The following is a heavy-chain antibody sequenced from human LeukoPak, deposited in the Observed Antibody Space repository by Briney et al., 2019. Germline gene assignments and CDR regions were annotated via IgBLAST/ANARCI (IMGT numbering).Heavy chain of an antibody. Sequence: GGSLRLSCAASGYTFSNYWMSWVRQAPGKGLEWVANIKQDGTEKYYVGSVEGRFSISRDNAKNSLFLQMNSLRAEDTAVYYCARNPSWGYFDYWGQGTLVTVSS. D-gene: IGHD3-16*01. V-gene: IGHV3-7*01. J-gene: IGHJ4*02. CDR1: GYTFSNYW. CDR3: ARNPSWGYFDY. CDR2: IKQDGTEK.